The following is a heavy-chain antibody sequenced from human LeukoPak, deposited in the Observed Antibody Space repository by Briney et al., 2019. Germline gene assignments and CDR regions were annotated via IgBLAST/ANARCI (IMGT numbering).Heavy chain of an antibody. V-gene: IGHV4-39*02. CDR3: ARDGPPQSFGSGSYYDY. CDR1: GGSISSSSYY. J-gene: IGHJ4*02. Sequence: PSETLSLTCTVSGGSISSSSYYWGWIRQPPGKGLEWIGSIYYSGSTYYNPSLKSRVTISVDPSKNQFSLKLPSVSAADTAVYYCARDGPPQSFGSGSYYDYWGQGTLVTVSS. D-gene: IGHD3-10*01. CDR2: IYYSGST.